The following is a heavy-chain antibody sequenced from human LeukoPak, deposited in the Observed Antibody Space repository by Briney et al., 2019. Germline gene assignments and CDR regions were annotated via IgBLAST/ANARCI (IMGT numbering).Heavy chain of an antibody. D-gene: IGHD2-2*01. V-gene: IGHV1-69*13. Sequence: ASVKVSCKASGGTFSSYAISWVRQAPGQGLEWMGGIIPIFGTANYAQKFQGRVTITADESTSTAYMELSSLRSEDTAVYYCARDGYAPNYYYMDVWGKGTTVAVSS. J-gene: IGHJ6*03. CDR2: IIPIFGTA. CDR3: ARDGYAPNYYYMDV. CDR1: GGTFSSYA.